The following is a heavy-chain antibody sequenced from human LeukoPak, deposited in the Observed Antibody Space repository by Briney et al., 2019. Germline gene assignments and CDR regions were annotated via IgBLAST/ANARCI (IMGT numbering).Heavy chain of an antibody. CDR3: ARRPQRVMPAAIGGVRYYFDY. D-gene: IGHD2-2*01. Sequence: SETLSLTCAVYGGSFSGYYWSWIRQPPGKGLEWIGEINHSGSTNYNPSLKSRVTISVDTSKNQFSLKLSSVTAADTAVYYCARRPQRVMPAAIGGVRYYFDYWGQGTLVTVSS. CDR2: INHSGST. V-gene: IGHV4-34*01. J-gene: IGHJ4*02. CDR1: GGSFSGYY.